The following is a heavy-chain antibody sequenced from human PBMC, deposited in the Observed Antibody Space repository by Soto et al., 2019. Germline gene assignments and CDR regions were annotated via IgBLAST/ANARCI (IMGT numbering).Heavy chain of an antibody. CDR3: AKDCGSGDGFDY. D-gene: IGHD3-10*01. CDR2: ISSSSSFI. CDR1: GFYFSDYS. J-gene: IGHJ4*02. V-gene: IGHV3-21*01. Sequence: DVQLLESGGGLVKPGGSLRLSCETSGFYFSDYSMSWIRQAPGEGLEWVSFISSSSSFIYNAESVEGRFSVSRDNARNLMYLEMSSLRVEDTAIYYCAKDCGSGDGFDYWGQGTLVAVSS.